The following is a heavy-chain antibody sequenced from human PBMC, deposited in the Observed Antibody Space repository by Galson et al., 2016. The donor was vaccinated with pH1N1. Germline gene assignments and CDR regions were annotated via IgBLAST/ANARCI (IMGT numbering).Heavy chain of an antibody. J-gene: IGHJ4*02. Sequence: SLRLSCAASGFTFSSYWMSWIRQAPGKGLEWVANIKQDGSEKYYVDSVKGRFTISRDNAKNSLYLQMNSLRAEDTAVYYCARAGGGYPFDYWGQGSLVTVSS. D-gene: IGHD1-26*01. CDR2: IKQDGSEK. CDR3: ARAGGGYPFDY. V-gene: IGHV3-7*01. CDR1: GFTFSSYW.